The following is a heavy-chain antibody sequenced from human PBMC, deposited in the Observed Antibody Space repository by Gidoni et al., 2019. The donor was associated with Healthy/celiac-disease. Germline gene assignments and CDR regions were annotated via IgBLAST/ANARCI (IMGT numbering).Heavy chain of an antibody. D-gene: IGHD5-18*01. V-gene: IGHV3-7*03. CDR3: ARGGRGYSYGYYYGMDV. CDR1: GFTFSRDW. CDR2: IKQDGSEK. Sequence: EVQLVESGGGLVQPGGSLSLSCAASGFTFSRDWMGWVRQAPGKGLEWVANIKQDGSEKYYVDSVKGRFTISRDNAKNSLYLQMNSLRAEDTAVYYCARGGRGYSYGYYYGMDVWGQGTTVTVSS. J-gene: IGHJ6*02.